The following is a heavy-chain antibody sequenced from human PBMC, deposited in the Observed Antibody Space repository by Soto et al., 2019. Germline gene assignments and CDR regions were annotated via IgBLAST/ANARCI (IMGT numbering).Heavy chain of an antibody. CDR2: ISSSGGTI. CDR3: AGYWYANTGYYPAFDY. J-gene: IGHJ4*02. V-gene: IGHV3-48*03. Sequence: GGSLRLSCTASGFTFSSYEMTWVRQAPGKGLEWVSYISSSGGTIHYADSVKGRFTVSRDNAKNSLYLQMNSLRAEDTAVYYCAGYWYANTGYYPAFDYWGQGALVTVPQ. CDR1: GFTFSSYE. D-gene: IGHD3-9*01.